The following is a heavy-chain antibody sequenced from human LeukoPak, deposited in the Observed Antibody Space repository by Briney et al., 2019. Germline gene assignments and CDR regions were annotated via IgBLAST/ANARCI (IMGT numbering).Heavy chain of an antibody. Sequence: RASETLSLTCTVSGGSISSYYWSWIRQPPGKGLEWIGYIYYSGSTNYNPSLKSRVTISVDTSKNQFSLKLSSVTAADTAVYYCARSYYYGSGSEYYFDYWGQRTLVTVSS. V-gene: IGHV4-59*12. CDR1: GGSISSYY. J-gene: IGHJ4*02. CDR3: ARSYYYGSGSEYYFDY. CDR2: IYYSGST. D-gene: IGHD3-10*01.